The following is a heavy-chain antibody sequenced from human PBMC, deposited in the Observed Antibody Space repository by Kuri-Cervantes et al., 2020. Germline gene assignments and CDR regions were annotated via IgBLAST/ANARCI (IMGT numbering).Heavy chain of an antibody. D-gene: IGHD6-19*01. CDR1: GFTFSSYA. CDR3: ARVPVAGTWGHSFDY. J-gene: IGHJ4*02. Sequence: LSLTCAASGFTFSSYAMHWVRQAPGKGLEWVAVISYDGSNKYYADSVKGRFTISRDNSKNTLYLQMNSLRAEDTAVYYCARVPVAGTWGHSFDYWGQGTLVTISS. CDR2: ISYDGSNK. V-gene: IGHV3-30*01.